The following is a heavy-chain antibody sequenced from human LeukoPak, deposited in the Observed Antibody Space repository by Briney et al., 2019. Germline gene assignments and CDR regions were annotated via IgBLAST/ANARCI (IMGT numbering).Heavy chain of an antibody. CDR1: GSFISSFY. J-gene: IGHJ4*02. CDR2: IYYSGNT. V-gene: IGHV4-59*08. CDR3: ARQPGSSGWFYYFDY. D-gene: IGHD6-19*01. Sequence: PSETLSLTCTVSGSFISSFYGIWLRPPPGKVLEWLQYIYYSGNTNYTPSLKSRVTISVDTSKNQFSLKLSSVTATDTAVYYCARQPGSSGWFYYFDYWAREPWSPSPQ.